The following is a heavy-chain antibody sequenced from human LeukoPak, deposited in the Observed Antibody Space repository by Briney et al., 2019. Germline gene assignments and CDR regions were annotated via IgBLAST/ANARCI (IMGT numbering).Heavy chain of an antibody. J-gene: IGHJ4*02. CDR1: GFTFSSYS. V-gene: IGHV3-48*02. Sequence: GGSLRLSCAASGFTFSSYSMNWVRQAPGKGLEWVSYISRSSTIYYADSVKGRFTISRDNAKNSLYLQMYSLRDEDTAVYYCARDGDGGLGSDYWGQGTLVTV. CDR3: ARDGDGGLGSDY. CDR2: ISRSSTI. D-gene: IGHD4-23*01.